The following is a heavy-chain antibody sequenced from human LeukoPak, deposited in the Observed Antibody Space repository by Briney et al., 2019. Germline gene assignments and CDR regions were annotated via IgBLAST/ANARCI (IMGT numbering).Heavy chain of an antibody. CDR2: IYYSGST. D-gene: IGHD6-13*01. CDR1: GGSISSYSYY. Sequence: PSETLSLTCTVSGGSISSYSYYWGWIRQPPGKGLGWIGSIYYSGSTYYKSSLKSRVTISVDTSQNQFSLKLSSVTAADTAVYYCARHDSSTWYVDYWGQGILVTASS. V-gene: IGHV4-39*01. CDR3: ARHDSSTWYVDY. J-gene: IGHJ4*02.